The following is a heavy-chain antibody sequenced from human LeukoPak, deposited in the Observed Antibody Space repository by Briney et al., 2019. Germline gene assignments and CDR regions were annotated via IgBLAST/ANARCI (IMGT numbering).Heavy chain of an antibody. Sequence: PSETLSLTCTVSGGSISSYYWSWIRQPPGKGLEWIGYIYDSGSTNSNPSLKSRVIISIDTSKNQFSLKLSSVTAADTAVYYCARRDEEMATTTWGQGTLVTVSS. CDR3: ARRDEEMATTT. CDR1: GGSISSYY. CDR2: IYDSGST. D-gene: IGHD5-24*01. V-gene: IGHV4-59*08. J-gene: IGHJ4*03.